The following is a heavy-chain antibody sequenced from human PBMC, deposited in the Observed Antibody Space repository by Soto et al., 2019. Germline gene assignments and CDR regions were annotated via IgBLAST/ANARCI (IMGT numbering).Heavy chain of an antibody. J-gene: IGHJ6*02. V-gene: IGHV1-18*01. CDR2: ISAYNGNT. Sequence: QVQLVQSGAEVKKPGASVKVSCKASGYTFTSYGISWVRQAPGQGLEWMGWISAYNGNTNYAQKLQGRVTMTTDTSTSTAYMELRSLRSDDTALYYCASSHTIAYGDPKYYYYYGMDVWGQGTTVTVSS. CDR1: GYTFTSYG. CDR3: ASSHTIAYGDPKYYYYYGMDV. D-gene: IGHD4-17*01.